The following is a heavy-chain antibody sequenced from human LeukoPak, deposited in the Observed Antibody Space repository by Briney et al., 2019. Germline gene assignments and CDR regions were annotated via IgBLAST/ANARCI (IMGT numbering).Heavy chain of an antibody. D-gene: IGHD6-13*01. J-gene: IGHJ4*02. Sequence: GGSLRLSCAASGXTVSSSYMSWVRQAPGKGLEWVSIISSAGTTYYADSVKGRFTISRDNSKNTVYLQVNSLRDEDTAVYYCARDLEAANTYYFDYWGQGTMVTVSS. CDR2: ISSAGTT. CDR3: ARDLEAANTYYFDY. V-gene: IGHV3-66*01. CDR1: GXTVSSSY.